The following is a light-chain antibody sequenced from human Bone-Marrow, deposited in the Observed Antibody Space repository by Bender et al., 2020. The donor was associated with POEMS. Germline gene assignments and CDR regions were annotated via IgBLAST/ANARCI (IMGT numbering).Light chain of an antibody. V-gene: IGLV2-8*01. J-gene: IGLJ2*01. CDR2: EVT. CDR1: SSDVGRYNY. Sequence: QSALTQPPSASGSPGQSVAISCTGTSSDVGRYNYVSWYQQYQGKAPKLLIYEVTRRPSGVPDRFSGSKSGNTASLTVSGLQAEDEADYYCCSFAADNNSILFGGGTKVTVV. CDR3: CSFAADNNSIL.